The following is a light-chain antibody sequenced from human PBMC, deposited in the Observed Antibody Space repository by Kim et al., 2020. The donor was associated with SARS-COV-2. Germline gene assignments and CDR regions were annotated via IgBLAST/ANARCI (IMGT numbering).Light chain of an antibody. Sequence: SPEERTALSCRASQSVSSSYIAWYQQKPGQAPRLLIYGASSRATGIPDRFSGSGSGTDFTLTISRLEPEDIAVYYCQQYGSSPPLTFGEGTKLEI. CDR1: QSVSSSY. J-gene: IGKJ4*01. CDR2: GAS. V-gene: IGKV3-20*01. CDR3: QQYGSSPPLT.